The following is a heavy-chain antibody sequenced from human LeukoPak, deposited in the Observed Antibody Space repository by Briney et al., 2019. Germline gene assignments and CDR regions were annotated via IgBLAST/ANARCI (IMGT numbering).Heavy chain of an antibody. CDR2: IYHTGDT. Sequence: PSETLSLTCTVSGDSIYTYYWSWIRQPPGKGLEYIGYIYHTGDTNYNPSLKGRVTMSVDTSNNQFSLRLSSVTAADTAVYYCARTDRQCDYWGQGILVSVSS. V-gene: IGHV4-59*01. J-gene: IGHJ4*02. CDR1: GDSIYTYY. CDR3: ARTDRQCDY.